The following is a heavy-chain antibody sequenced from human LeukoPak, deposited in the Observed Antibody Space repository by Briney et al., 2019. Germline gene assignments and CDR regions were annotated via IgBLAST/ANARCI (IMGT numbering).Heavy chain of an antibody. CDR3: ARAIAVAGRSVSFDV. D-gene: IGHD6-19*01. Sequence: SETLSLTCTVSGGSISSYYWSWIRQPAGKGLEWIGRIYTSGSTNYNPSLKSRVTISVDTSKNQFSLKVNSVTAADTAMYYCARAIAVAGRSVSFDVWGQGTMVTVSS. CDR1: GGSISSYY. CDR2: IYTSGST. V-gene: IGHV4-4*07. J-gene: IGHJ3*01.